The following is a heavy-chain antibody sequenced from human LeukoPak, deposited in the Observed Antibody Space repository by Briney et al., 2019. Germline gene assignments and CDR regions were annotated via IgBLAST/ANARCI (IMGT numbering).Heavy chain of an antibody. CDR1: GGSISSYY. CDR2: IYYSGST. J-gene: IGHJ4*02. D-gene: IGHD6-13*01. CDR3: ARSGSSWNFDY. V-gene: IGHV4-59*01. Sequence: EPSETLSLTCTVSGGSISSYYWSWIRQPPGKGLEWIGYIYYSGSTNYNPSLKSRVTISVDTSKNQFSLKLSSVTAADTAVYYCARSGSSWNFDYWGQGTLVTVSS.